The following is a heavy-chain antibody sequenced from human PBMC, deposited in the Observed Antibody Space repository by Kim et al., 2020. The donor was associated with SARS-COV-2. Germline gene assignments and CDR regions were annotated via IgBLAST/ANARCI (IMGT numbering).Heavy chain of an antibody. CDR3: AKEEGSGYSSGWTYYYYGMDV. J-gene: IGHJ6*02. CDR2: ISYDGSNK. CDR1: GFTFSSYG. V-gene: IGHV3-30*18. Sequence: GGSLRLSCAASGFTFSSYGMHWVRQAPGKGLEWVAYISYDGSNKYYAYSVKGRFTISRDNSKNTLYLQMKSLRAEDTAVYYCAKEEGSGYSSGWTYYYYGMDVWGQGTTVTVSS. D-gene: IGHD6-19*01.